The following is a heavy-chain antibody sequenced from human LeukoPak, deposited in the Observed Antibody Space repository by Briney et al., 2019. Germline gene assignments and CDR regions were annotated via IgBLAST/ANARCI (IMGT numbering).Heavy chain of an antibody. V-gene: IGHV3-21*01. J-gene: IGHJ4*02. CDR1: GFTFSSYS. Sequence: GGSLRLSCAASGFTFSSYSMNWVRQAPGKGLEWVSSISSSSSYMYYADSVKGRFTISRDNAKNSLYLQMNSLRAEDTAVYYCARGTSIAAPNDYWGQGTLVTVSS. CDR3: ARGTSIAAPNDY. CDR2: ISSSSSYM. D-gene: IGHD6-6*01.